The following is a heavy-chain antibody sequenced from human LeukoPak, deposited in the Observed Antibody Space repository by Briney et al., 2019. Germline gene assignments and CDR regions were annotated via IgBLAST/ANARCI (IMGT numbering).Heavy chain of an antibody. V-gene: IGHV4-31*03. J-gene: IGHJ4*02. D-gene: IGHD6-13*01. CDR2: IYYSGST. Sequence: PSETLSLTCTVSGGSISSGGYYWSWIRQHPGKGLEWIGYIYYSGSTYYNPSLKSRVTISVDTSKNQFSLKLSSVTAADTAVYYCAREGGAGAAAIDCWGQGTLVTVSS. CDR3: AREGGAGAAAIDC. CDR1: GGSISSGGYY.